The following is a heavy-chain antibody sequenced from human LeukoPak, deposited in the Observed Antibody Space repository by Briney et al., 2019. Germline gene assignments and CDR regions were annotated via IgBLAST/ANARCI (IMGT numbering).Heavy chain of an antibody. CDR1: GGSFSGYY. V-gene: IGHV4-34*01. CDR2: IDHSGST. Sequence: SETLSLTCAVYGGSFSGYYWSWIRQPPGKGLEWIGEIDHSGSTNYNPSLKSRVVISVDTFKNQFSLKVSSVTAADTAVYYCARATYIPVPGTWSLDYWGQGTLVTVSS. CDR3: ARATYIPVPGTWSLDY. D-gene: IGHD6-19*01. J-gene: IGHJ4*02.